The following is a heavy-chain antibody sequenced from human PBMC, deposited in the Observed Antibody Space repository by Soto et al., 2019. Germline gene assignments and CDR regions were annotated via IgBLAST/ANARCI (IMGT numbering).Heavy chain of an antibody. CDR1: GGSISSYY. D-gene: IGHD2-21*02. CDR2: IYYSGSI. Sequence: SETLSLTCTVSGGSISSYYWSWIRQSPGKGLEWIGYIYYSGSINYNPSLKSRVTISVDTSKNQFSLHLTSVTAADTAVYFCAREDDGGDSLDVWGQGTTVTVS. CDR3: AREDDGGDSLDV. V-gene: IGHV4-59*12. J-gene: IGHJ6*02.